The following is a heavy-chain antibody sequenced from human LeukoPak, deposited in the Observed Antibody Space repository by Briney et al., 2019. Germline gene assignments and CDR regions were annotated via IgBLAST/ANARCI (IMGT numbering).Heavy chain of an antibody. CDR3: ARRDGSSWSYFFDY. V-gene: IGHV5-51*01. CDR1: GYIFTTYW. J-gene: IGHJ4*02. CDR2: IFPGDSDN. D-gene: IGHD6-13*01. Sequence: GESLKISCKGSGYIFTTYWIGWVRQMPGKGLDCMGIIFPGDSDNRYNPAFQGQVTIAADKSINTAYLQWSSLKASDTAMYYCARRDGSSWSYFFDYWGQGTLVIVSS.